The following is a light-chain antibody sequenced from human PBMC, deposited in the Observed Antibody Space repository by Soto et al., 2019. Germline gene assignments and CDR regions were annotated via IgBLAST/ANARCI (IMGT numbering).Light chain of an antibody. Sequence: DIQMTQSSSTLSASVGDRVTITCRASQSVSSWLAWYQQKPGKAPKLLIYGASSLESGVPSSFSGNGSGTEFTLTISSLQPDDFATYYCQQYSDYPLTFGGGTKV. CDR1: QSVSSW. CDR3: QQYSDYPLT. CDR2: GAS. V-gene: IGKV1-5*01. J-gene: IGKJ4*01.